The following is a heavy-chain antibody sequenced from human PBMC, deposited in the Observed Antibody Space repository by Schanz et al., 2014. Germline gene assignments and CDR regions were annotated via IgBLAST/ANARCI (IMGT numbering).Heavy chain of an antibody. CDR2: IIPIMGTT. J-gene: IGHJ1*01. V-gene: IGHV1-69*11. CDR1: GYTFSSYG. CDR3: VRGWADTAMINSFEL. D-gene: IGHD5-18*01. Sequence: QVQLVQSGAEVKKPGASVKVSCKASGYTFSSYGITWVRQAPGQGLEWMGRIIPIMGTTNYAQKFEGRVTITADQSTTTVFMELNSLVSDDTAVYYCVRGWADTAMINSFELWGPGTLVTVSS.